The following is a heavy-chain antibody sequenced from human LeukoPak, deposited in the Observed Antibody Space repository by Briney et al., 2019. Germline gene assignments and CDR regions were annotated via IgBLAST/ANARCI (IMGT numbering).Heavy chain of an antibody. CDR2: IYYSGST. D-gene: IGHD2-15*01. CDR1: GGSISSYY. CDR3: ARFQGYCSGGSCYTSDY. Sequence: SETLSLTCTVSGGSISSYYWSWIRQPPGKGLEWIGYIYYSGSTYYNPSLKSRVTISVDTSKNQFSLRLSSVTAADTAVYYCARFQGYCSGGSCYTSDYWGQGTLVTVSS. V-gene: IGHV4-59*08. J-gene: IGHJ4*02.